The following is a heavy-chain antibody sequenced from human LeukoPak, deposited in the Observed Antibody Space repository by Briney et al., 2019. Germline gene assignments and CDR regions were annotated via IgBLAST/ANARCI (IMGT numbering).Heavy chain of an antibody. J-gene: IGHJ4*02. D-gene: IGHD6-6*01. V-gene: IGHV3-74*03. CDR1: GFTFRNHW. CDR2: IGSDGSST. Sequence: PGGSLRLSCAASGFTFRNHWMHWVRQTPGKGLVWVSRIGSDGSSTTYADSVKGRFTISRDNAKNTLYLQMNNLRAEDMAMYYCARDQRVTGRPDIDYWGQGTLVIVSS. CDR3: ARDQRVTGRPDIDY.